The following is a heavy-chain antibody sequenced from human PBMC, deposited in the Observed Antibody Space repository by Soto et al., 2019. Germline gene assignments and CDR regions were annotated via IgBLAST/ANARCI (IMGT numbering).Heavy chain of an antibody. V-gene: IGHV3-72*01. D-gene: IGHD6-13*01. Sequence: EVNLVESGGGLVQPEGSLRLSCAASGFTCSDHYMDWLRQAPGKGLEWVGRIKNNANSYTTDYPAPVKGSFIISRDASKNSVFLQMNRLKTDDSAVHYCTRVRMGSSLSADFWGQGILVTVSA. J-gene: IGHJ4*02. CDR1: GFTCSDHY. CDR2: IKNNANSYTT. CDR3: TRVRMGSSLSADF.